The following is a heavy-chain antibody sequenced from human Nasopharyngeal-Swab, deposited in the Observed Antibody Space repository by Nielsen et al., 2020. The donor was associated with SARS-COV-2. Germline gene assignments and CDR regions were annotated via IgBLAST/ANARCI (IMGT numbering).Heavy chain of an antibody. Sequence: GESLKISCKGSGYSFTSYWIGWVRQMPGKSLEWMGIIYPGDSDTRYSPSFPGQVTISADKSISTAYLQWSSLKASDTAMYYCASPAIAVAGTGDYGMDVWGQWTTVTVSS. CDR2: IYPGDSDT. CDR3: ASPAIAVAGTGDYGMDV. D-gene: IGHD6-19*01. CDR1: GYSFTSYW. V-gene: IGHV5-51*01. J-gene: IGHJ6*02.